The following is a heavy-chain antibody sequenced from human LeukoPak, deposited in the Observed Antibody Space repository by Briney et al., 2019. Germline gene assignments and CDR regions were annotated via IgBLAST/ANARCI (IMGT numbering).Heavy chain of an antibody. D-gene: IGHD3-22*01. V-gene: IGHV3-15*01. CDR1: GFTVSSNY. J-gene: IGHJ4*02. CDR2: IKSKTDGGTT. Sequence: PGGSLRLSCAASGFTVSSNYMSWVRQAPGKGLEWVGRIKSKTDGGTTDYAAPVKGRFTISRDDSKNTLYLQMNSLKTEDTAVYYCTTPSGYYDSSGWDWGQGTLVTVSS. CDR3: TTPSGYYDSSGWD.